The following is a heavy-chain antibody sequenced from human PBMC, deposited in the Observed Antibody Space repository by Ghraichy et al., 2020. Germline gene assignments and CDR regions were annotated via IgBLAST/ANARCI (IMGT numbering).Heavy chain of an antibody. CDR1: EFTFVNYG. CDR2: ISSRGSTI. D-gene: IGHD2-2*01. Sequence: GGSLRFSCAASEFTFVNYGLIWVRQAPGKGLEWIAFISSRGSTIYYADSVKGRFTVSRDNANNSLFLQMSSLRVEDTALYYCARASSLLGYCGGSSCISLDYWGQGALVTVAS. CDR3: ARASSLLGYCGGSSCISLDY. V-gene: IGHV3-48*01. J-gene: IGHJ4*02.